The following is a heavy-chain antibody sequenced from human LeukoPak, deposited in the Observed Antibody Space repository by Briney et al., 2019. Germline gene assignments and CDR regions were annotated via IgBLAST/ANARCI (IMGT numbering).Heavy chain of an antibody. Sequence: AETLSLTCAVYGGSFSGYYWSWIRQPPGKGLEWIGEINHSGSTNYNPSLKSRVTISVERSKKQFSLKLSSVTAADAAVYYCARGPSLLWFQPEYFDYWGQGTLVTVSS. J-gene: IGHJ4*02. V-gene: IGHV4-34*01. CDR3: ARGPSLLWFQPEYFDY. CDR2: INHSGST. D-gene: IGHD3-10*01. CDR1: GGSFSGYY.